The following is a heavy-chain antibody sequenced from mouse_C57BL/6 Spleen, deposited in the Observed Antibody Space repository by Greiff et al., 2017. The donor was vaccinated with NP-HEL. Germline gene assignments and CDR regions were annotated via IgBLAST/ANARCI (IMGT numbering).Heavy chain of an antibody. V-gene: IGHV2-2*01. CDR3: ARKGGRRDAMDY. CDR2: IWRGGST. J-gene: IGHJ4*01. Sequence: QVQLKESGPGLVQPSQSLSITCTVSGFSLTSYGVHWVRQSPGKGLEWLGVIWRGGSTDYNAAFISRLSISKDNSKSQVFFKMNSLQADDTAIYYCARKGGRRDAMDYWGQGTSVTVSS. D-gene: IGHD1-1*01. CDR1: GFSLTSYG.